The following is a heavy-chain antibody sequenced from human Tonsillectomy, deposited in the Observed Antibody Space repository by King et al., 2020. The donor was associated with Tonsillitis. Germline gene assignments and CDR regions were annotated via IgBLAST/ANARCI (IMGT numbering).Heavy chain of an antibody. J-gene: IGHJ4*02. CDR1: GFTFSNYG. CDR2: ISYDGSYK. D-gene: IGHD6-19*01. CDR3: AKHSHNSGSPDY. Sequence: HLVESWGGVVPPGRSLRLSCAASGFTFSNYGIHWVRQAPGKGLEWVAVISYDGSYKYYGDSVKGRFTISRDNSKNTLYLQMNSLRTEDTAVYYCAKHSHNSGSPDYWGQGTLVTVSS. V-gene: IGHV3-30*18.